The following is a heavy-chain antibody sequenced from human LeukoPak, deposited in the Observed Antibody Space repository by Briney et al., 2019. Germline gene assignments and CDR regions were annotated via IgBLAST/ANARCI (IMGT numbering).Heavy chain of an antibody. Sequence: TGGSLRLSCAASGFTFSSYWMNWARQAPGKGLEWVASINHNGNVNYYVDSVKGRFTFSRDNAKNSLYLQMSNLRAEDTAVYFCARGGGLDVWGQGATVTVSS. D-gene: IGHD3-16*01. CDR2: INHNGNVN. J-gene: IGHJ6*02. CDR1: GFTFSSYW. V-gene: IGHV3-7*03. CDR3: ARGGGLDV.